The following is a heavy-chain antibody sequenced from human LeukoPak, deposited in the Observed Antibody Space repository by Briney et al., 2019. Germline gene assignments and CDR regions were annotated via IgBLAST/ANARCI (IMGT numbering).Heavy chain of an antibody. CDR1: GFTFSSYS. J-gene: IGHJ4*02. D-gene: IGHD3-22*01. Sequence: GGSLRLSCEASGFTFSSYSMNWVRQAPGKGLEWVSSISSSSRYIYYADSVKGRFTISRDNAKNSLYLQMNSLRAEDTAVYYCARGNYDSSETVDYWGQGTLVTVSS. V-gene: IGHV3-21*01. CDR3: ARGNYDSSETVDY. CDR2: ISSSSRYI.